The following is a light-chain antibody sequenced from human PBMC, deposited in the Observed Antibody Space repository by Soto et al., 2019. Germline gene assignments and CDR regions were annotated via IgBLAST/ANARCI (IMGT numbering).Light chain of an antibody. V-gene: IGLV2-23*01. J-gene: IGLJ3*02. CDR3: CAFAYSRVV. CDR1: SSDVGAYDL. CDR2: DAT. Sequence: QSVLTQPASVSGSPGQSITISCTGTSSDVGAYDLVSWYQHHPGKVPKLIIYDATKWPSGVSHRFSGSKSGSTASLTISGLQAEDEADYYCCAFAYSRVVFGGGTQLTVL.